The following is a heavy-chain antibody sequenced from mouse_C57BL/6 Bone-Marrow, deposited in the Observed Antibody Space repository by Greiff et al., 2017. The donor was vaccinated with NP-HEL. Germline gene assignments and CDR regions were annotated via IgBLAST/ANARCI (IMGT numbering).Heavy chain of an antibody. Sequence: EVHLVESGGGLVQPGGSLKLSCAASGFTFSDYYMYWVRQTPEKRLEWVAYISNGGGSTYYPDTVKGRFTISRDNAKNTLYLQMSRLKSEDTAMYYCARQTPIYYGNYPFAYWGQGTLVTVSA. CDR3: ARQTPIYYGNYPFAY. CDR2: ISNGGGST. J-gene: IGHJ3*01. D-gene: IGHD2-1*01. CDR1: GFTFSDYY. V-gene: IGHV5-12*01.